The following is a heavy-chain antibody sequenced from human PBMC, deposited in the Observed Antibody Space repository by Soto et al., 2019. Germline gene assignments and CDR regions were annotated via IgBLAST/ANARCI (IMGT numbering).Heavy chain of an antibody. CDR1: GGSISSYY. V-gene: IGHV4-59*01. CDR3: ARVNYGDYYYGMDV. Sequence: SETLSLTCTVSGGSISSYYWSWIRQPPGKGLEWIGYIYYTGSANYNASLKSRLTISVDTSKNQFSLKLSSVTAADTALHYCARVNYGDYYYGMDVWGQGTTVTVSS. J-gene: IGHJ6*02. D-gene: IGHD4-17*01. CDR2: IYYTGSA.